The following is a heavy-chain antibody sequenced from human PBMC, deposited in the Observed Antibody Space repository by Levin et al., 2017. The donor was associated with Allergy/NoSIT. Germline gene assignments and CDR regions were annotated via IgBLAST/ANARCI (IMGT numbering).Heavy chain of an antibody. CDR2: INHSGST. D-gene: IGHD3-10*01. Sequence: SQTLSLTCAVYGGSFSGYYWSWIRQPPGKGLEWIGEINHSGSTNYNPSLKSRVTISVDTSKNQFSLKLSSVTAADTAVYYCARGSRFSRVIHGSGSYYKNETYYYYGMDVWGQGTTVTVSS. CDR1: GGSFSGYY. J-gene: IGHJ6*02. V-gene: IGHV4-34*01. CDR3: ARGSRFSRVIHGSGSYYKNETYYYYGMDV.